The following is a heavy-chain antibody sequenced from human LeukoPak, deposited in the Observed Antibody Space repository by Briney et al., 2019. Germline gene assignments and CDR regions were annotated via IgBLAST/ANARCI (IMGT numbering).Heavy chain of an antibody. CDR3: MEGTGADSSTST. V-gene: IGHV3-73*01. D-gene: IGHD6-6*01. CDR2: IRSKANSYAT. J-gene: IGHJ4*01. CDR1: GFTFSGSA. Sequence: GGSLRLSCAASGFTFSGSAMHWVRQVSGKGLEWVGRIRSKANSYATAYAASVNGRFTISRDDSKNTAYLQMNSLKTEDTAVYYCMEGTGADSSTSTGGHGTLVTVSS.